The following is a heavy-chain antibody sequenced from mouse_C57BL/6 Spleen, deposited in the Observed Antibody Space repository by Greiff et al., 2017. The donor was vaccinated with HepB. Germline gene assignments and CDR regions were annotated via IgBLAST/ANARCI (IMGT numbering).Heavy chain of an antibody. J-gene: IGHJ2*01. CDR3: TLFITTVVA. V-gene: IGHV14-4*01. CDR1: GFNIKDDY. D-gene: IGHD1-1*01. Sequence: EVQLQQSGAELVRPGASVKLSCTASGFNIKDDYMHWVKQRPEQGLEWIGWIDPENGDTEYASKFQGKATITADTSSNTAYLQLSSLTSEDTAVYYCTLFITTVVAWGQGTTLTVSS. CDR2: IDPENGDT.